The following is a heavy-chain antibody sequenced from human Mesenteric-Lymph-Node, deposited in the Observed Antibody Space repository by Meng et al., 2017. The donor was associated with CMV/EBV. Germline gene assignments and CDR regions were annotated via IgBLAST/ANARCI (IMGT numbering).Heavy chain of an antibody. Sequence: SQTLSLTCAVYGGSFSAYYWSWLRQPPGKGLEWIGYIYYSGSTNYNPSLKSRVTISVDTSKNQFSLKLSSVTAADTAVYYCARDFEYSSSSSWFDPWGRGTLVTVSS. CDR1: GGSFSAYY. J-gene: IGHJ5*02. CDR3: ARDFEYSSSSSWFDP. D-gene: IGHD6-6*01. V-gene: IGHV4-59*01. CDR2: IYYSGST.